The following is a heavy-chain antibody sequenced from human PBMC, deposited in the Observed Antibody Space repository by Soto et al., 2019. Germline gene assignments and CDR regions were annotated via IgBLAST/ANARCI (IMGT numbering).Heavy chain of an antibody. Sequence: QVHLQQWGAGLLKPSETLSLTCAAYGGPFSGYYWSWIRQPPGKGLEWIGEINDIGSTNYNQSLESRVTISVDMSKNQFSLRLTSVTAADTAVYYCARGLRLRLGEVWFDPWGQGTLVTVSS. V-gene: IGHV4-34*02. CDR3: ARGLRLRLGEVWFDP. J-gene: IGHJ5*02. CDR2: INDIGST. CDR1: GGPFSGYY. D-gene: IGHD3-16*01.